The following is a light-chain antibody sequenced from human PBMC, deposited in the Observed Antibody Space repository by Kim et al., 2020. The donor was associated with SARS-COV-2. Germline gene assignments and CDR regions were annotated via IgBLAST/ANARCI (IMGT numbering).Light chain of an antibody. CDR3: QQYYSYPLVT. CDR2: AAS. CDR1: QGISSY. Sequence: AIRITQSPSSLSASTGDRVTITCRASQGISSYLAWYQQKPGKAPKLLIYAASTLLSGVPSRFSGSGSGTDFTLTISCLQSEDFATYYCQQYYSYPLVTFGGGTKLEI. V-gene: IGKV1-8*01. J-gene: IGKJ4*01.